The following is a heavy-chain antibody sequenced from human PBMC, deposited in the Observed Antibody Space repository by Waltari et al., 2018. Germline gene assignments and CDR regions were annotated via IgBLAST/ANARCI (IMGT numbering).Heavy chain of an antibody. CDR1: GFTFFNYE. V-gene: IGHV3-48*03. J-gene: IGHJ4*02. CDR3: TRGLVGAPG. D-gene: IGHD1-26*01. CDR2: ISNTGTRT. Sequence: VQLVESGGDVLQTGGSLRLTCETSGFTFFNYEMNWVRQAPGEGLEWFAYISNTGTRTFYSDSWRGRFTISRDDAKNSVFLQMNDLRVDDSGLYYCTRGLVGAPGWGQGTLVTVSS.